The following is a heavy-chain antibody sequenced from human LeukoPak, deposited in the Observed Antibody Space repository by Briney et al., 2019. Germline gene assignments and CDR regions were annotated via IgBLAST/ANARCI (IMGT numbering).Heavy chain of an antibody. CDR3: ARGSGDSSGYYLYYYYGMDV. J-gene: IGHJ6*02. D-gene: IGHD3-22*01. V-gene: IGHV4-34*01. CDR2: INHSGST. Sequence: SETLSLTRAVYGGSFSGYYWSWIRQPPGKGLEWIGEINHSGSTNYNPSLKSRVTISVDTSKNQFSLKLSSVTAADTAVYYCARGSGDSSGYYLYYYYGMDVWGQGTTVTVSS. CDR1: GGSFSGYY.